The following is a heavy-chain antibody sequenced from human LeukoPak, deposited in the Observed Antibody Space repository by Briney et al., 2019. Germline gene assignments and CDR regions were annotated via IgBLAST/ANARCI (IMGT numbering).Heavy chain of an antibody. CDR2: ISYDGSNK. Sequence: GRSLRLSCATSGFTFSSYGMHWVRQAPGKGLEWVAVISYDGSNKYYADSVKGRFTISRDNSKNTLYLQMNSLRAEDTAVYYCAKLFGEFHPNAFDIWGQGTMVTVSS. CDR1: GFTFSSYG. D-gene: IGHD3-10*02. CDR3: AKLFGEFHPNAFDI. V-gene: IGHV3-30*18. J-gene: IGHJ3*02.